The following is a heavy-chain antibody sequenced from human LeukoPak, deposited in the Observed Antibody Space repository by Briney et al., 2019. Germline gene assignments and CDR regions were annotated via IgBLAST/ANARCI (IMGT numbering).Heavy chain of an antibody. Sequence: GGSLRLSCAASGFTFSDYYMSWIRQAPGKGLEWVSTISGSGDNTYYADSVKGRFTISRDNSKNTLYLQMNSLRAEDTAVYYCARVTYGSGTYGAFDYWGQGTLVTVSS. CDR2: ISGSGDNT. CDR3: ARVTYGSGTYGAFDY. D-gene: IGHD3-10*01. CDR1: GFTFSDYY. V-gene: IGHV3-23*01. J-gene: IGHJ4*02.